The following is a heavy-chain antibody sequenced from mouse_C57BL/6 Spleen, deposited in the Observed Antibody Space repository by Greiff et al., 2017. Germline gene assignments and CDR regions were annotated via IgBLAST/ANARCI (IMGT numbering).Heavy chain of an antibody. V-gene: IGHV1-53*01. CDR3: ARVHYDYPVFDV. CDR2: INPSNGGT. D-gene: IGHD2-4*01. J-gene: IGHJ1*03. CDR1: GYTFISYW. Sequence: QVQLQQPGTELVKPGASVKLSCKASGYTFISYWMHWVKQRPGQGLEWIGNINPSNGGTNYNEKFKSKATLTVDKSASTAYMQLSSLTSEDSAVYYCARVHYDYPVFDVWGTGTTVTVSS.